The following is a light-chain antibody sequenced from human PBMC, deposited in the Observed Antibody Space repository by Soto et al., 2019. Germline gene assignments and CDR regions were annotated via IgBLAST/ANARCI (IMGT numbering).Light chain of an antibody. CDR2: AAS. CDR1: QTVTSY. Sequence: DVQMTQSPSSLSASVGDSLTLTCRASQTVTSYLNWYQQTQGKAPKILIYAASTLQSGVPSRFRGSGSGTEFTLTIISLQPEDFETYYCQQSYRFPKTFGRGTKVDIK. CDR3: QQSYRFPKT. J-gene: IGKJ1*01. V-gene: IGKV1-39*01.